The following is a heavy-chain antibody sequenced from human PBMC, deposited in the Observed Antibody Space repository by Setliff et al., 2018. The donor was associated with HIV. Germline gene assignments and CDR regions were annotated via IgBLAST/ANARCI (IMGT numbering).Heavy chain of an antibody. Sequence: ASVKVSCKASGGTFSNSGISWVRQAPGQGLEWMGEIIPMYDPPVYAQRFQGRVTITADESTTTVYMELSSLISDDTATYFCARGAPPGNPGHLDYWGRGTLVTVSS. CDR3: ARGAPPGNPGHLDY. CDR2: IIPMYDPP. CDR1: GGTFSNSG. J-gene: IGHJ4*02. D-gene: IGHD6-13*01. V-gene: IGHV1-69*13.